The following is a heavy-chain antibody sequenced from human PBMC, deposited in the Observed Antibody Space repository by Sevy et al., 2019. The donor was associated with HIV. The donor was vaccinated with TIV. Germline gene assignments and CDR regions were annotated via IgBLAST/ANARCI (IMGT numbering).Heavy chain of an antibody. D-gene: IGHD3-10*01. V-gene: IGHV1-69*06. Sequence: ASVKVSCKASGGTFSSYAISWVRQAPGQGLAWMGGIIPIFGTANYAQKFQGRVTITADKSTSTAYMELSSLRSEDTAVYYCARAVGSLWFGELFTNYYYYYYMDVWGKGTTVTVSS. CDR3: ARAVGSLWFGELFTNYYYYYYMDV. CDR2: IIPIFGTA. CDR1: GGTFSSYA. J-gene: IGHJ6*03.